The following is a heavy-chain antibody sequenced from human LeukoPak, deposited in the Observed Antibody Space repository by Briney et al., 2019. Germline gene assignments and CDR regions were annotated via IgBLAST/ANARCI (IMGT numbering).Heavy chain of an antibody. Sequence: GGSLRLSCAASGFTVSSNYMSWVRQAPGKRLEWVSVIYSGGSTYYADSVKGRFTISRDNSKNTLYLQMNSLRAEDTAVYYCARDAGVEYYFDYWGQGTLVTVSS. CDR1: GFTVSSNY. V-gene: IGHV3-66*01. D-gene: IGHD3-10*01. CDR2: IYSGGST. CDR3: ARDAGVEYYFDY. J-gene: IGHJ4*02.